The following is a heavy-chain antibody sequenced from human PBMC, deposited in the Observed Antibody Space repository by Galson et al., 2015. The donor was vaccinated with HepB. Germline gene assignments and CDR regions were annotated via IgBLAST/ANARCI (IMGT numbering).Heavy chain of an antibody. CDR3: ARYCSGGSCYPDAFDI. Sequence: SLRLSCAASGFTVSSNYMSWVRQAPGKGLEWVSVIYSGGSTYYADSVKGRFTISRDNSKNTLYLQMNSLRAEDTAVYYCARYCSGGSCYPDAFDIWGQGTMATVSS. V-gene: IGHV3-66*02. CDR1: GFTVSSNY. J-gene: IGHJ3*02. D-gene: IGHD2-15*01. CDR2: IYSGGST.